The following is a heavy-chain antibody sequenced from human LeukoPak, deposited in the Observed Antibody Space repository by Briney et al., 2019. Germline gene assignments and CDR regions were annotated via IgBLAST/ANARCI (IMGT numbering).Heavy chain of an antibody. V-gene: IGHV3-74*01. Sequence: GGSLRLSCAASGFTFKNYWMHWVRQAPGKGLVWVSGINNDGSRTNYADSVKGRFTISRDNAKNTLYLQMNSLRVEDTAEYYCVILSPLMSHWGQGTLVTVSS. CDR3: VILSPLMSH. CDR2: INNDGSRT. D-gene: IGHD3-10*02. CDR1: GFTFKNYW. J-gene: IGHJ4*02.